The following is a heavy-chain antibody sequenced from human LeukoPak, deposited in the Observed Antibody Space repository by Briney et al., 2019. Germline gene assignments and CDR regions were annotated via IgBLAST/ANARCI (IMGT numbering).Heavy chain of an antibody. CDR1: GFTFSTYA. V-gene: IGHV3-30*04. Sequence: GGSLRLSCVASGFTFSTYAIHWVRQAPGKGLEWVAVVSKDGNTKYYADSVKGRFTISRDNSKNTLYLRMNSLRAEDTSVYYCARGIQPPKYYGSGSDTFDIWGQGTMVTVSS. CDR2: VSKDGNTK. J-gene: IGHJ3*02. CDR3: ARGIQPPKYYGSGSDTFDI. D-gene: IGHD3-10*01.